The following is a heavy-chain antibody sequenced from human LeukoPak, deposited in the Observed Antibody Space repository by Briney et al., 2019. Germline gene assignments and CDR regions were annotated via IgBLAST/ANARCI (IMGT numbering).Heavy chain of an antibody. J-gene: IGHJ4*02. CDR1: GCTFTSYY. D-gene: IGHD2-2*01. CDR3: ARGSVVVPAATTYSLDY. Sequence: GASVKVSCKASGCTFTSYYMHWVRQAPGQGLEWMGIINPSGGSTSYAQKFQGRVTMTRDTSTSTVYMELSSLRSEDTAVYYCARGSVVVPAATTYSLDYWGQGTLVTVSS. V-gene: IGHV1-46*01. CDR2: INPSGGST.